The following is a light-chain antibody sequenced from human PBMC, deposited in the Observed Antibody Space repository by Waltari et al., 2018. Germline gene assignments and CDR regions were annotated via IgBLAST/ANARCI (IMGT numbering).Light chain of an antibody. V-gene: IGLV1-51*02. J-gene: IGLJ7*01. CDR2: EIS. CDR1: SSNIGNNY. Sequence: QSVLTQPPSVSAAPGQRVTISCSGGSSNIGNNYVSWYRQFPGTAPKLLIYEISERPSWIPGRFSGSKSGTSATLDITGLQAGDEADDYCGTWDSSLSGAVFGGGTHLTVL. CDR3: GTWDSSLSGAV.